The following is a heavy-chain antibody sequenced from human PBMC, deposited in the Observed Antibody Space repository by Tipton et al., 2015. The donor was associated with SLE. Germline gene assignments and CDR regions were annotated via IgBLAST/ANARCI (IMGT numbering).Heavy chain of an antibody. CDR2: IYHSGTT. CDR3: ARAEVGAATPFDY. D-gene: IGHD1-26*01. J-gene: IGHJ4*02. V-gene: IGHV4-59*08. Sequence: TLSLTCTVSGASISSHYWSWIRQPPGKGLEWLGTIYHSGTTYYNPSLKSRLTLSIDTSKNQFSLNLNSVTAADTAVYYCARAEVGAATPFDYWGQGTLVTVSS. CDR1: GASISSHY.